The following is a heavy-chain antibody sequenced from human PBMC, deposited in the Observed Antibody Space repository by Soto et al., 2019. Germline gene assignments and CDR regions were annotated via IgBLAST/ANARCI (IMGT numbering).Heavy chain of an antibody. D-gene: IGHD4-17*01. CDR3: ARVGLRWRIDY. Sequence: QVQLRESGPGLVKPSQTLSLTCTVSGGSLSGGTYYWTWVRQRPGKGLDWIGYIFYNGDTYYNPSLRSRLTMSVDTSKNQFSLKLSSVTAADTAMYYCARVGLRWRIDYWGQGALVTVSS. CDR2: IFYNGDT. CDR1: GGSLSGGTYY. V-gene: IGHV4-31*03. J-gene: IGHJ4*02.